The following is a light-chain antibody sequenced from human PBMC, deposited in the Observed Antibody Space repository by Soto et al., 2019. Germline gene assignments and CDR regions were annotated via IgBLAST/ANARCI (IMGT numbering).Light chain of an antibody. Sequence: DIPMTQSPSSLSASVGDRVTISCRASQSVGTYLNWYHQKPGTAPRLLISRASTVKSGVPPRFSGNGSGRDFTLIISSLRPEDIGTYYCQQSYSTPWTFGPGTKVEIK. CDR2: RAS. V-gene: IGKV1-39*01. CDR1: QSVGTY. CDR3: QQSYSTPWT. J-gene: IGKJ1*01.